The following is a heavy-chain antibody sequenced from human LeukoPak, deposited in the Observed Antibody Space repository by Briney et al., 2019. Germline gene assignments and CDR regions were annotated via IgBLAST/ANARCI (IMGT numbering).Heavy chain of an antibody. CDR1: GGSISSGGYY. Sequence: SQTLSLTCTVSGGSISSGGYYWSWIRQHPGKGLEWIGEINHSGSTNYNPSLKSRVTISVDTSKNQFSLKLSSVTAADTAVYYCARGRHRYCSGGSCYSWGYYYYYGMDVWGQGTTVTVSS. V-gene: IGHV4-31*03. CDR3: ARGRHRYCSGGSCYSWGYYYYYGMDV. D-gene: IGHD2-15*01. CDR2: INHSGST. J-gene: IGHJ6*02.